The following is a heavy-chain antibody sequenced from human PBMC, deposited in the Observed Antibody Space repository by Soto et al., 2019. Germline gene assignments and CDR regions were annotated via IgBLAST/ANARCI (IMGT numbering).Heavy chain of an antibody. D-gene: IGHD6-19*01. V-gene: IGHV4-34*01. CDR1: GGSFSGYY. J-gene: IGHJ4*02. CDR3: ASGYSSGWATYYFDS. CDR2: INHSGST. Sequence: SETLSLTCAVYGGSFSGYYWSWIRQPPGKGLEWIGEINHSGSTNYNPSLKSRVTISVDTSKNQFSLKLSSVTAADTAVYYCASGYSSGWATYYFDSWGQGTLVTVSS.